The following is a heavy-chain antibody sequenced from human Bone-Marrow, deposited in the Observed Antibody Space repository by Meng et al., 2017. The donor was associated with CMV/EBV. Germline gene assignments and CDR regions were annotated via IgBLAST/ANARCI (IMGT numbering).Heavy chain of an antibody. CDR2: ISGYSSTT. V-gene: IGHV1-18*01. J-gene: IGHJ4*02. Sequence: AAAKVSCKASGYTLNTSGFSWVRQAPGQGLEWMGWISGYSSTTKYAQNFQGRITMTTDTTTSTTYMELRSLRSDDTAIYYCARQLNSEVSPIDSWGQGTLVTVSS. CDR1: GYTLNTSG. D-gene: IGHD4-23*01. CDR3: ARQLNSEVSPIDS.